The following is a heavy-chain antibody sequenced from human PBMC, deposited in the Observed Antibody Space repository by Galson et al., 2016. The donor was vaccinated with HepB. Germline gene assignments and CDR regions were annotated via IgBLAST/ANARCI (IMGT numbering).Heavy chain of an antibody. Sequence: SLRLSCAASGFTSSDHYMTWIRQAPGKGLEWVSYISGSSSYTNYADSVKGRFTISRDNAKNSLYLQLNSLRAEDTAIYYCARDPQLTSSWYFDLWGQGTLVTVSS. CDR2: ISGSSSYT. CDR3: ARDPQLTSSWYFDL. CDR1: GFTSSDHY. D-gene: IGHD1-1*01. V-gene: IGHV3-11*06. J-gene: IGHJ2*01.